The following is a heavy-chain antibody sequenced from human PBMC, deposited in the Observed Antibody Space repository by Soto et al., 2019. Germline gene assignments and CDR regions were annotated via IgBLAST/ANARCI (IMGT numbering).Heavy chain of an antibody. CDR3: ARAMIGPSGRRKDYYYYGMDV. Sequence: ASVKVSCKASGYTSTSYAMHWVRQAPGQRLEWMGWINAGNGNTKYSQKFQGRVTITRDTSASTAYMELSSLRSEDTAVYYCARAMIGPSGRRKDYYYYGMDVWGQGTTVTVSS. D-gene: IGHD3-10*02. V-gene: IGHV1-3*01. CDR1: GYTSTSYA. J-gene: IGHJ6*02. CDR2: INAGNGNT.